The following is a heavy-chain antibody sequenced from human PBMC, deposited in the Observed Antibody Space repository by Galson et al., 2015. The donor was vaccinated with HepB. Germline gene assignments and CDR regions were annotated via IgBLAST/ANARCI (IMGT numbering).Heavy chain of an antibody. D-gene: IGHD2-15*01. CDR2: IRYDGTKK. CDR1: GFTFSSYG. J-gene: IGHJ6*02. Sequence: SLRLSCAASGFTFSSYGMHWVRQAPGKGLEWVAFIRYDGTKKYYVDSVKGRFTISRDNSKNTLYLQMKSLRPEDTAVYYCAKDANAAPLSDDGMDVWGQGTTVTVSS. CDR3: AKDANAAPLSDDGMDV. V-gene: IGHV3-30*02.